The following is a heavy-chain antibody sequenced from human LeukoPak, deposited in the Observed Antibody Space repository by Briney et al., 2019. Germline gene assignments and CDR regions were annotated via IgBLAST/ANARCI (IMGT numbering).Heavy chain of an antibody. V-gene: IGHV4-59*12. Sequence: SETLSLTCTVSGGSISSYSWSWLRQPPGKGLEWIGYIYYSGSTNYNPLLKSRVTISVDTSKNQFSLKLSSVTAADTAVYYCARVDGDGYNIPDYWGQGTLVTVSS. CDR2: IYYSGST. D-gene: IGHD5-24*01. CDR1: GGSISSYS. CDR3: ARVDGDGYNIPDY. J-gene: IGHJ4*02.